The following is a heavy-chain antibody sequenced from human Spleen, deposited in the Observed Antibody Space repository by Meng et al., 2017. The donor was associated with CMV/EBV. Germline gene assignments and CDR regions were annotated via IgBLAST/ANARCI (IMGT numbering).Heavy chain of an antibody. V-gene: IGHV3-21*01. Sequence: GGSLRLSCVASGFTFSFYSMNWVRQAPGKGLEWVSSVSSGSDYIYYADSLKGRFTVSRDNAKNSLYLQMNSPRAEDTAVYYCARDYYGETSDPMYYYAMDVWGQGTTVTVSS. CDR2: VSSGSDYI. D-gene: IGHD4-17*01. CDR1: GFTFSFYS. CDR3: ARDYYGETSDPMYYYAMDV. J-gene: IGHJ6*02.